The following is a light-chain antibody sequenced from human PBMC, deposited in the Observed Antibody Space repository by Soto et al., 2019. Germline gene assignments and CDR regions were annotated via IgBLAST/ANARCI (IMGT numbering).Light chain of an antibody. Sequence: EIVLTQSPGTLSLSPGERATLSCRASQSVSSSYLAWYQHKPGQAPRLLIYGASSRATGIPDRFSGSGSGTDFTLTISRLEPEDFAVYYCQPYGSSSWTFGQGTKVDIK. J-gene: IGKJ1*01. CDR2: GAS. CDR3: QPYGSSSWT. V-gene: IGKV3-20*01. CDR1: QSVSSSY.